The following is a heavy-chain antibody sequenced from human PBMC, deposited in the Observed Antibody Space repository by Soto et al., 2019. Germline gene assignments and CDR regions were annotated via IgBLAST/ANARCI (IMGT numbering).Heavy chain of an antibody. CDR2: ISGSGGST. CDR3: AKRRSDSSGFDS. D-gene: IGHD3-22*01. Sequence: GGSLRLSCAASGFTFSSCAMSWVRQAPGKGLEWVSAISGSGGSTYYADSVKGRFTISRDNSKNTLYLQMNSLRAEDTAVYYCAKRRSDSSGFDSWGQGTLVTVSS. CDR1: GFTFSSCA. V-gene: IGHV3-23*01. J-gene: IGHJ4*02.